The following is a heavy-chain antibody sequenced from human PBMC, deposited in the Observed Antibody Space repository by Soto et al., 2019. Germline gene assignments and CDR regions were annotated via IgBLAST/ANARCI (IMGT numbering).Heavy chain of an antibody. V-gene: IGHV3-48*02. CDR2: MTSDTKTI. Sequence: EVQLVESGGALVQPGGSLRLSCVASGFKFSIYSMNWVRQAPGKGLEWSAYMTSDTKTIKYGDSVKGRVTISRDNAKNSVYLQMNNLSDEDTAVYYCARSVEGHFDYWGQGTVVTVSS. CDR1: GFKFSIYS. D-gene: IGHD6-19*01. J-gene: IGHJ4*02. CDR3: ARSVEGHFDY.